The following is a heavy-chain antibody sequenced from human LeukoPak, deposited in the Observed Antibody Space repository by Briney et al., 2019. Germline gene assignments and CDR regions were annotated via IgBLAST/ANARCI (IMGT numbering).Heavy chain of an antibody. CDR3: ARAGYYDSSGYYNDY. Sequence: ASVKVSCKASGYTFTNYGISWVRQAPGQGLEWMGWISAYNGNTNYAQKLQGRVTMTTDTSTSTAYMELRSLRSDDTAVYYCARAGYYDSSGYYNDYWGQGTLVTVSS. J-gene: IGHJ4*02. D-gene: IGHD3-22*01. CDR2: ISAYNGNT. CDR1: GYTFTNYG. V-gene: IGHV1-18*01.